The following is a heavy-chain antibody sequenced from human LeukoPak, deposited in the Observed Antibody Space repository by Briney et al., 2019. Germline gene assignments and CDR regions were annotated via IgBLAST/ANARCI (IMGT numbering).Heavy chain of an antibody. CDR2: IYYSGST. V-gene: IGHV4-59*01. J-gene: IGHJ5*02. Sequence: PSETLSLTCTVSGGSISSYYWSWIRQPPGKGLEWIGYIYYSGSTNYNPSLKSRVTISVDTSKNQFSLKLSSVTAADTVVYYCARLPSRGRFDPWGQGTLVTVSS. CDR3: ARLPSRGRFDP. CDR1: GGSISSYY. D-gene: IGHD5-12*01.